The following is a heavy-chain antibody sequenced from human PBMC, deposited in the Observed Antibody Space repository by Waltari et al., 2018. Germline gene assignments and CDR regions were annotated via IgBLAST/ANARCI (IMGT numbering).Heavy chain of an antibody. J-gene: IGHJ6*03. CDR3: ARDHYMDV. Sequence: EVQLVESGGDLVQPGGSLRLSCAVSGFIFSGYEMSWVRQAPGKGLELISYISYSGETIHYADSVQGRFTTSRDHSKNSLILQMDSLRAEDTAIYYCARDHYMDVWGKGTTVTVSS. CDR1: GFIFSGYE. V-gene: IGHV3-48*03. CDR2: ISYSGETI.